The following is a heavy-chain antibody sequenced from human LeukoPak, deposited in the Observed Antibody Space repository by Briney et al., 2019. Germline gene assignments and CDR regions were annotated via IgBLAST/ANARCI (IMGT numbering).Heavy chain of an antibody. J-gene: IGHJ4*02. CDR3: ARQWYSSGWRRKPLDY. V-gene: IGHV3-11*01. Sequence: GGSLRLSCAASGFTFSDYYMSWIRQAPGKGLEWVSYISSSGSTIYYADSVKGRFTISRDNAKNSLYLQMNSLRAEDTAVYYCARQWYSSGWRRKPLDYWGQGTLVTVSS. CDR2: ISSSGSTI. D-gene: IGHD6-19*01. CDR1: GFTFSDYY.